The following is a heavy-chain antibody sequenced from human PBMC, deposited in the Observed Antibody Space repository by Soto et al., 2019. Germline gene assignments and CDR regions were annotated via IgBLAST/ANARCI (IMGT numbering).Heavy chain of an antibody. J-gene: IGHJ4*02. Sequence: QVQLVQSGAEVKKPGASVKVSCKASGYTFTSYGISWVRQAPGQGLEWMGWISAYNGNTNYAQKLQGRVTMTTDTSTSTAYMELRSLRSDDTAVYCCARSRYYYDSSGSAYFDYWGQGTLVTVSS. D-gene: IGHD3-22*01. V-gene: IGHV1-18*01. CDR2: ISAYNGNT. CDR3: ARSRYYYDSSGSAYFDY. CDR1: GYTFTSYG.